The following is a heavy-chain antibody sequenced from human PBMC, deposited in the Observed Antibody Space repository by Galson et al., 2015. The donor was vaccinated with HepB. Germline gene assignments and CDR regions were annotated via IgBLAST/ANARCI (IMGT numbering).Heavy chain of an antibody. Sequence: SLRLSCAASGFTFSSYAMSWVRQAPGKGLEWVSAISGSGGSTYYADSVKGRFTISRDNSKNTLYLQMNSLGAEDTAVYYCAKDPVDSGYDYMGYFDYWGQGTLVTVSS. CDR1: GFTFSSYA. V-gene: IGHV3-23*01. CDR2: ISGSGGST. D-gene: IGHD5-12*01. J-gene: IGHJ4*02. CDR3: AKDPVDSGYDYMGYFDY.